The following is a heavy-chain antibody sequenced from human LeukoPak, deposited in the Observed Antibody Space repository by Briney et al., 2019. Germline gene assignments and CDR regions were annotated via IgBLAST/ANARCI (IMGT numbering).Heavy chain of an antibody. D-gene: IGHD3-3*01. Sequence: GGSLRLSCVASGFTFSTYAITWVRQAPGKGLEWVSAISGSGGSTYYADSVKGRFTISRDNSKNTLYLQMNSLRAEDTAVYYCAKDSFRRITIFGVVITPGLFDYWGQGTLVTVSS. CDR2: ISGSGGST. V-gene: IGHV3-23*01. CDR1: GFTFSTYA. CDR3: AKDSFRRITIFGVVITPGLFDY. J-gene: IGHJ4*02.